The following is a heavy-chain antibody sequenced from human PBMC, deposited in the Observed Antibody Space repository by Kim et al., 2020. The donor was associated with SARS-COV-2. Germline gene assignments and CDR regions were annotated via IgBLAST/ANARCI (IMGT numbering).Heavy chain of an antibody. Sequence: SPSFQGHVTISADKSISTAYLQWSSLKASDTAMYYCATVDYSGYDPTDYWGQGTLVTVSS. V-gene: IGHV5-10-1*01. CDR3: ATVDYSGYDPTDY. D-gene: IGHD5-12*01. J-gene: IGHJ4*02.